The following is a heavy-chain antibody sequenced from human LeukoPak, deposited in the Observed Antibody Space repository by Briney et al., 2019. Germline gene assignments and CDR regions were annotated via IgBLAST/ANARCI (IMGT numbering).Heavy chain of an antibody. V-gene: IGHV3-21*05. D-gene: IGHD7-27*01. CDR2: ISNSGDSI. Sequence: GGSLRLSCVLSGFSFSSYATSWVRQAPGKGLEWVSFISNSGDSIYYADSVKGRFITSRDNAKSSLYLQMNSLRAEDTALYYCGRGHWGLDYWGQGALVTVSS. CDR1: GFSFSSYA. J-gene: IGHJ4*02. CDR3: GRGHWGLDY.